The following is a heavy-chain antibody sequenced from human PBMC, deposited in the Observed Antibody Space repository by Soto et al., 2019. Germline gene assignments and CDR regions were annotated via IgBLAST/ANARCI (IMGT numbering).Heavy chain of an antibody. CDR1: GLTFRNFW. J-gene: IGHJ3*02. V-gene: IGHV3-7*03. CDR3: VRGRSPDI. CDR2: IRPEGTEK. Sequence: PGGSLRLSCAASGLTFRNFWMTWVRQVPGKGLEWVANIRPEGTEKSYVGSVKGRFTISRDNAKNLLFLDMNSLRDEDTAVYYCVRGRSPDIWGQGTMVTV.